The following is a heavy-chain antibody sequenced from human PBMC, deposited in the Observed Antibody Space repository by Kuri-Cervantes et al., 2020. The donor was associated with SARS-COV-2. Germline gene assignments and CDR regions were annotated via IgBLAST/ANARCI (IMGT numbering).Heavy chain of an antibody. CDR3: AKDKGWLRQTAGLDY. Sequence: GESLKISCAASGFTFSSYGMHWVRQAPGKGLEWVAVTSYDGSNKYYADSVKGRFTISRDNSKNTLYLQMNSLRAEDTAVYYCAKDKGWLRQTAGLDYWGQGTLVTVSS. J-gene: IGHJ4*02. D-gene: IGHD5-12*01. CDR1: GFTFSSYG. CDR2: TSYDGSNK. V-gene: IGHV3-30*18.